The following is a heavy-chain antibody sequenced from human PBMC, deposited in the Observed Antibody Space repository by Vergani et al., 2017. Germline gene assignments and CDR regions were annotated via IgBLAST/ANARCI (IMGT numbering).Heavy chain of an antibody. D-gene: IGHD4-11*01. CDR3: AKGSRLQGDAFDI. CDR2: ISWNSGSI. J-gene: IGHJ3*02. V-gene: IGHV3-9*01. CDR1: GFTFDDYA. Sequence: EVQLVESGGGLVQPGRSLRLSCAASGFTFDDYAMHWVRQGPGKGLEWVSGISWNSGSIGYAASVKGRFTISRDNAKNSLYLQMNSLRAEDTALYYCAKGSRLQGDAFDIWGQGTMVTVSS.